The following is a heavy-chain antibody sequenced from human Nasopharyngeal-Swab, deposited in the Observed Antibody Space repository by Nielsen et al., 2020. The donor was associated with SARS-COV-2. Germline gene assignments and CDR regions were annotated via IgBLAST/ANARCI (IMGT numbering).Heavy chain of an antibody. CDR1: GFTFNSYW. Sequence: GESLKISCAASGFTFNSYWMHWVRQAPGKGLEWVSVISGSGGSTYYADSVKGRFTISRDNSKNTLYLQMNSLRAEDTAVYYCARYGDYYDSSGYAYWGQGTLVTVPS. J-gene: IGHJ4*02. CDR2: ISGSGGST. CDR3: ARYGDYYDSSGYAY. D-gene: IGHD3-22*01. V-gene: IGHV3-23*01.